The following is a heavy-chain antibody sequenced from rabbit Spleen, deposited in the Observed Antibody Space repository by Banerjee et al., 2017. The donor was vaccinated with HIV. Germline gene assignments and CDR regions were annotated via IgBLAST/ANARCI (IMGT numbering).Heavy chain of an antibody. CDR1: GFDFSSYG. CDR2: IYAGSSGST. Sequence: QEQLVESGGGLVQPGGSLKLSCKASGFDFSSYGVSWVRQAPGKGPEWIAYIYAGSSGSTYYASWAKGRFTISKTSSTTVTLQLNSLTAADTATYFCARFRYGGSGGYDLWGQGTLVTVS. J-gene: IGHJ3*01. V-gene: IGHV1S45*01. D-gene: IGHD1-1*01. CDR3: ARFRYGGSGGYDL.